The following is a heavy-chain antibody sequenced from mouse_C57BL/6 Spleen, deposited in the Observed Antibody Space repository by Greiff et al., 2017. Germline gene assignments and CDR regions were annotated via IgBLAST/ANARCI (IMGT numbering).Heavy chain of an antibody. J-gene: IGHJ3*01. Sequence: VQLVESGAELVRPGTSVKVSCKASGYAFTNYLIEWVQQRPGQGLEWIGVINPGSGGTNYNEKFKGNATLTADKSSSTAYMQLSSLTSEDSAVYFCALAWFAYWGQGTLVTVSA. CDR2: INPGSGGT. V-gene: IGHV1-54*01. CDR1: GYAFTNYL. CDR3: ALAWFAY.